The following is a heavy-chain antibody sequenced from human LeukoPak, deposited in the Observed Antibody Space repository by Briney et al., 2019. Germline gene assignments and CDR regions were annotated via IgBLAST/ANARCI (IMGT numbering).Heavy chain of an antibody. D-gene: IGHD2-15*01. CDR1: GGSISSSSYY. Sequence: SETLSLTSNVSGGSISSSSYYWGWLRQPPGKGLEWIGSFYYSGSTNYNPSLNTRTTISVDTSNNQFFLKLSSVATADTALYYCARHLRWSNFDYWGQGTLVTVSS. CDR3: ARHLRWSNFDY. J-gene: IGHJ4*02. CDR2: FYYSGST. V-gene: IGHV4-39*07.